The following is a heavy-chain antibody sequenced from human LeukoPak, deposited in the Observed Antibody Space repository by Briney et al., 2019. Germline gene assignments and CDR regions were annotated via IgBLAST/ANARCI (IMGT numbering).Heavy chain of an antibody. Sequence: PSETLSLTCAVYGGSFSGYYWSWIRQPPGKGLEWIGEINHSGSTNYNPSLKSRVTISVDTSKNQFSLKLSSVTAADTAVYYCARVVPAAANFDYWGQGTLVTVSS. CDR1: GGSFSGYY. D-gene: IGHD2-2*01. CDR2: INHSGST. CDR3: ARVVPAAANFDY. J-gene: IGHJ4*02. V-gene: IGHV4-34*01.